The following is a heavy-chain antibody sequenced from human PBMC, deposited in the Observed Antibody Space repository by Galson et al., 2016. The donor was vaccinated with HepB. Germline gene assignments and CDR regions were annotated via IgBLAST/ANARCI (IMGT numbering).Heavy chain of an antibody. CDR2: VFQSENT. Sequence: ETLSLTCIVSGDSISTISDNLAAGWGWIRQPPGKGLEWIGSVFQSENTYYNPSLKSRVSLSLDPSRNQFSLRLSSVTAADTAVYHCARVRNWGRDYHYAMDVWGQGTTVTVFS. J-gene: IGHJ6*02. V-gene: IGHV4-39*07. CDR1: GDSISTISDN. D-gene: IGHD7-27*01. CDR3: ARVRNWGRDYHYAMDV.